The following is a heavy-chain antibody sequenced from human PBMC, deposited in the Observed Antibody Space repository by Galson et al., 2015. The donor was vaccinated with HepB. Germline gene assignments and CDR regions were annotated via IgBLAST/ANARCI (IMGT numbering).Heavy chain of an antibody. Sequence: SLRLSCAASGFTFSSYAMHWVRQAPGKGLEWVAVISYDGSNKYYADSVKGRFTISRDNSKNTLYLQMNSLRAEDTAVYYCARVGMGGDYVFGLIDYWGQGTLVTVSS. CDR3: ARVGMGGDYVFGLIDY. CDR2: ISYDGSNK. D-gene: IGHD2-21*02. J-gene: IGHJ4*02. V-gene: IGHV3-30*04. CDR1: GFTFSSYA.